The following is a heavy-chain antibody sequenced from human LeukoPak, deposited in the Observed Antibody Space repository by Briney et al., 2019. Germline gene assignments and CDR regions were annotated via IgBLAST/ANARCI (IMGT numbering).Heavy chain of an antibody. CDR1: GFTFSTYS. CDR2: ISGGGSAI. J-gene: IGHJ3*02. CDR3: TNFKPPAPDALDI. V-gene: IGHV3-48*01. Sequence: GGSLRLSCAASGFTFSTYSMNWVRQAPGRGLEWLSYISGGGSAIYYADSVKGRFTIPRDNAKNSVSLQMNSLRAEDTAVYYCTNFKPPAPDALDIWGQGTMITVSS. D-gene: IGHD1-14*01.